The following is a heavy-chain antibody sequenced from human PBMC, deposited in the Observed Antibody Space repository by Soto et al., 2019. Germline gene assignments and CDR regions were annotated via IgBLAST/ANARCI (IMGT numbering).Heavy chain of an antibody. V-gene: IGHV3-30*03. CDR3: ARGGEVLDY. J-gene: IGHJ4*02. CDR2: TSSDGSNK. Sequence: QVQLVESGGGVVRPGKSLTLSCTGSGFAFGGFGIHWVRPSPGKGLEWLAMTSSDGSNKNLADSVKGRFTVSRAMSRTTVFLQMDNLRLEDTAVYYCARGGEVLDYWGRGALVTVSS. CDR1: GFAFGGFG. D-gene: IGHD3-16*01.